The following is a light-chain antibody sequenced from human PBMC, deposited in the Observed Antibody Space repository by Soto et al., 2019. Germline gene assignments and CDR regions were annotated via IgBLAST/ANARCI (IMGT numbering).Light chain of an antibody. CDR3: QQYKTYWT. Sequence: DIPMTQSPSTLSASVGDRVTITCRASQSVSSWLAWFQQKPGKAPKLLIYKASNLQSGVSSRFSGGGSGTEFTLTISSLQSDDFATYYCQQYKTYWTFGPGTKVEIK. CDR2: KAS. J-gene: IGKJ1*01. CDR1: QSVSSW. V-gene: IGKV1-5*03.